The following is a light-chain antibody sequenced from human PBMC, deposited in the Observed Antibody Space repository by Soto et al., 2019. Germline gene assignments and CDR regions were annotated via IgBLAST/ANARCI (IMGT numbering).Light chain of an antibody. CDR1: STDIGAYNY. Sequence: QSALTQPASVSGSPGRSITISCTGTSTDIGAYNYVSWYQQHPGKAPKLLIYEVTNRPSGVSNRFSGSKSGNTASLTISGLQAEDEANYYCNSYTTLSNRVFGTGTKVTVX. J-gene: IGLJ1*01. CDR3: NSYTTLSNRV. CDR2: EVT. V-gene: IGLV2-14*01.